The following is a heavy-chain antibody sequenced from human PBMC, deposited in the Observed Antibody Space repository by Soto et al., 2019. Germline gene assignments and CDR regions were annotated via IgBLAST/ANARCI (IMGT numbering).Heavy chain of an antibody. CDR2: ISGYNGNT. J-gene: IGHJ6*02. CDR3: AREYGMDV. V-gene: IGHV1-18*01. CDR1: GHSFHTYA. Sequence: QVQLVQSGAEVKKPGASVNVSCKASGHSFHTYAISWVRQAPGQGLEWVGWISGYNGNTNYAQKFQGRVTLTTDTSTKTAFMELRSLTGDDTAVYYCAREYGMDVWGQGTTVTVSS.